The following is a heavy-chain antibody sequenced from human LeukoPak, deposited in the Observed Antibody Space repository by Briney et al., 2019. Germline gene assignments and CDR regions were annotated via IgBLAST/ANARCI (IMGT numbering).Heavy chain of an antibody. V-gene: IGHV1-18*01. CDR1: GYTFTSYG. Sequence: ASVTVSCKASGYTFTSYGISWVRQAPGQGLEWMGWISAYNGNTNYAQKLQGRVTMTTDTSTSTAYMELRSLRSDDTAVYYCARDRGAYYYGSGSFFDYWGQGTLVTVSS. D-gene: IGHD3-10*01. CDR3: ARDRGAYYYGSGSFFDY. CDR2: ISAYNGNT. J-gene: IGHJ4*02.